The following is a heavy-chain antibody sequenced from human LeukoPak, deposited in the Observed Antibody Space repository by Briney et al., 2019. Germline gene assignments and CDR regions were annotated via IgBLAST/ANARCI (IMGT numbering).Heavy chain of an antibody. CDR1: GGSFGGYY. V-gene: IGHV4-34*01. Sequence: PSETLSLTCAVYGGSFGGYYWSWIRQPPGKGLEWIGEINHSGSTNYNPSLKSRVTISVDTSKNQFSLKLSSVTAADTAVYYCARVDGDYVGSGRRKIDYWGQGTLVTVSS. J-gene: IGHJ4*02. CDR2: INHSGST. D-gene: IGHD4-17*01. CDR3: ARVDGDYVGSGRRKIDY.